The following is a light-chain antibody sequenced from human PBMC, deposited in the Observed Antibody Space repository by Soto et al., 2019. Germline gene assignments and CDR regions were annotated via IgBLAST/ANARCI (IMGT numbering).Light chain of an antibody. J-gene: IGLJ1*01. CDR3: CSYAGSYKGYV. Sequence: QSVLTQTRSVSGSPGQSVTISCTGTSSDVGGYNYVSWYQQHPGKAPKFMIYDVSKRPSGVPDRYSGSKSGNTASLTISGLQAEDEADYYCCSYAGSYKGYVFVTGTKLTVL. V-gene: IGLV2-11*01. CDR1: SSDVGGYNY. CDR2: DVS.